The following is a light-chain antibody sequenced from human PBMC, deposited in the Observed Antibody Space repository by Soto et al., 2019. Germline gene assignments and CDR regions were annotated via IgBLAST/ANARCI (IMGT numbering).Light chain of an antibody. Sequence: DIQLTQSPSFLSASVGDRVTITCRASQGISSYLAWYQQKPGKAPKLLIYAASTLQIGVPSRFSGSGSGTEFTLTISSLQPEDFATYYCQQLNSYPETFGGGTKVEIK. CDR3: QQLNSYPET. J-gene: IGKJ4*01. CDR2: AAS. CDR1: QGISSY. V-gene: IGKV1-9*01.